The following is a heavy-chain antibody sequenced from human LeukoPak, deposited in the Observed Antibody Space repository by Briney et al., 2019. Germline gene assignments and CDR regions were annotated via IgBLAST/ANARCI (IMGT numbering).Heavy chain of an antibody. J-gene: IGHJ3*02. CDR2: INHSGST. CDR1: GVSFSGYY. V-gene: IGHV4-34*01. CDR3: ARVLMYYYDSSGYEDAFDI. D-gene: IGHD3-22*01. Sequence: SETLSLTCAVYGVSFSGYYWSWIRQPPGKGLEWIGEINHSGSTNYNPSLKSRVTISVDTSKNQFSLKLSSVTAADTAVYYCARVLMYYYDSSGYEDAFDIWGQGTMVTVSS.